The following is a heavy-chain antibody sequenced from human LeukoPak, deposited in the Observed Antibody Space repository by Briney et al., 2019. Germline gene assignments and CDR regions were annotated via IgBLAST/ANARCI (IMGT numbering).Heavy chain of an antibody. CDR1: GFTFSSYW. J-gene: IGHJ4*02. Sequence: PGGSLRLSCATSGFTFSSYWMSWVRQAPGKGLEWVANIKQDGSEKYYVYSVKGRFTISRDNSKNSLYLQMNSLRTEDTALYYCTSGATFFDYWGQGTLVTVSS. CDR3: TSGATFFDY. V-gene: IGHV3-7*03. CDR2: IKQDGSEK. D-gene: IGHD5-12*01.